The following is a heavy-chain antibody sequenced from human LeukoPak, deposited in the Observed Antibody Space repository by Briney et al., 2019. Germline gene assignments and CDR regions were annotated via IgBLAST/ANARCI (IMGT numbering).Heavy chain of an antibody. D-gene: IGHD5-18*01. CDR1: GFTFSTYI. CDR3: ARRGYTYGYDY. J-gene: IGHJ4*02. V-gene: IGHV3-21*01. CDR2: ITRSSGNM. Sequence: GGSLRLSCAASGFTFSTYIMNWVRQAPGKGLEWVSSITRSSGNMYYADSVKGRFTISRDNAKNSLYLQMNSLRAEDTAVYYCARRGYTYGYDYWGQGTLVTVSS.